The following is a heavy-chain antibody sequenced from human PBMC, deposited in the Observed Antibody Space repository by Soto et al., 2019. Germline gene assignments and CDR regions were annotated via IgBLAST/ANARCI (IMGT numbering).Heavy chain of an antibody. J-gene: IGHJ4*02. D-gene: IGHD4-17*01. CDR1: GGSVSSGRYY. CDR2: IYYSGST. CDR3: ARRYGGHFDY. V-gene: IGHV4-61*01. Sequence: SETLSLTCTVSGGSVSSGRYYWSWIRQPPGKGLEWIGYIYYSGSTNYNPSLKSRVTISVDTSKNQFSLKLSSVTAADTAVYYCARRYGGHFDYWGRGTLVTVSS.